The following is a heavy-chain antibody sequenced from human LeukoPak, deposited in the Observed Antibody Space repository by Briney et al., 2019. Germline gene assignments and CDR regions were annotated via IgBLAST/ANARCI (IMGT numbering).Heavy chain of an antibody. D-gene: IGHD2-2*01. CDR1: GGTFSSYA. CDR2: IIPIFGTA. V-gene: IGHV1-69*05. J-gene: IGHJ6*03. CDR3: AKSRQVYYYMDV. Sequence: SVTVSCTASGGTFSSYAISWVRQAPGQGLEWMGGIIPIFGTANYAQKFQGRVTITTDESTSTAYMELSSLRSEDTAVYYCAKSRQVYYYMDVWGKGTTVTVSS.